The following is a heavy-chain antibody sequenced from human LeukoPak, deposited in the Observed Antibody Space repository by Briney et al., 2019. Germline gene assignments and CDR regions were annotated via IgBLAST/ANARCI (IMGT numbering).Heavy chain of an antibody. CDR2: IKQDGTEK. CDR3: AREGWLRDFDY. D-gene: IGHD5-12*01. Sequence: PGGSLRLSCATSGFTFSSYWMSWVRQAPGKGLEWVANIKQDGTEKYYVDSVKGRFTISRDNANNSLYLQMNSLRAEDTAVYYCAREGWLRDFDYWGQGTLVTVSS. V-gene: IGHV3-7*01. J-gene: IGHJ4*02. CDR1: GFTFSSYW.